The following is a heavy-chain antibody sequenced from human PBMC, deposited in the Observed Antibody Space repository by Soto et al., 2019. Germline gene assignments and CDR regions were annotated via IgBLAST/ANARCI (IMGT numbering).Heavy chain of an antibody. V-gene: IGHV4-39*07. Sequence: PSETLSLTCSVSGDYISNRNYHWGWTRQPPGKGLEWIGSIYYSGNTYYNPSLKSRVTISVDTSKNQFSLKLSSVTAADTAVYYCARDHPHSYGIYYFDYWGQGTLVTVSS. CDR2: IYYSGNT. J-gene: IGHJ4*02. CDR3: ARDHPHSYGIYYFDY. CDR1: GDYISNRNYH. D-gene: IGHD5-18*01.